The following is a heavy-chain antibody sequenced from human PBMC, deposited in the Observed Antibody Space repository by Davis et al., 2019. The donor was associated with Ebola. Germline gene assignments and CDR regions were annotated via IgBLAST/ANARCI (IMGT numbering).Heavy chain of an antibody. CDR2: IYYSGST. Sequence: MPSETLSLTCTVSGGSISSYYWSWIRQPPGKGLEWIGYIYYSGSTNYNPSLKSRVTISVDTSKNQFSLKLSSVTAADTAVYYCARVNYYDSSHRDWGQGTLVTVSS. CDR3: ARVNYYDSSHRD. CDR1: GGSISSYY. D-gene: IGHD3-22*01. J-gene: IGHJ4*02. V-gene: IGHV4-59*01.